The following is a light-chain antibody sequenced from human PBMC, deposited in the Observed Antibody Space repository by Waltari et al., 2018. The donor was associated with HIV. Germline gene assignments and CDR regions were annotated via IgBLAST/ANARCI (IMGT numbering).Light chain of an antibody. CDR2: DDR. CDR1: NIESKS. Sequence: SYVLIQPPSVSVAPGQTATLTCGGNNIESKSVHWYQQKPGQGPLLVVSDDRDRPSGIPERVSGSNSGNTATLTISRVEAGDEADYYCQVWDSSRGLSFVFGSGTKVTVL. V-gene: IGLV3-21*02. CDR3: QVWDSSRGLSFV. J-gene: IGLJ1*01.